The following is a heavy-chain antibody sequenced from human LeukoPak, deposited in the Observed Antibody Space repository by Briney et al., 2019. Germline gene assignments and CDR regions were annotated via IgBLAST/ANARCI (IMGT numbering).Heavy chain of an antibody. CDR2: IRGNGGGT. Sequence: GGSLRLSCAASGFTFSSNAMTWVRQAPGKGLEWVSTIRGNGGGTHYAESLRGRFTISRDNSKSTVYLQMNSLSAEDTAMYYCSKGQELDDGVWESWGRGTLVTVSS. V-gene: IGHV3-23*01. CDR1: GFTFSSNA. CDR3: SKGQELDDGVWES. J-gene: IGHJ4*02. D-gene: IGHD1-1*01.